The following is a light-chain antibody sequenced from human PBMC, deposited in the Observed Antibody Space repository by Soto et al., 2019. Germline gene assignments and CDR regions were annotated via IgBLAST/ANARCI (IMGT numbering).Light chain of an antibody. CDR2: AAS. V-gene: IGKV1-27*01. J-gene: IGKJ1*01. CDR1: QGISSY. CDR3: QKYYSAPET. Sequence: DIQMTQSPSSLSASVGDRVTITCRASQGISSYLAWYQQKPGKVPKVLIYAASTLHSGVPSRFSGSGSGTEFTLTISNVQPEDVATYYCQKYYSAPETFGQGTKVEIK.